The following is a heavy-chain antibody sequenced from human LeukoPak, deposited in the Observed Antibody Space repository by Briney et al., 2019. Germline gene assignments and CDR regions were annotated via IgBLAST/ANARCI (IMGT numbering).Heavy chain of an antibody. CDR3: ARVGYYYDSSGYQYYFDY. D-gene: IGHD3-22*01. CDR1: GGSVSSYY. CDR2: IYYSGST. J-gene: IGHJ4*02. V-gene: IGHV4-59*02. Sequence: PSETLSLTCTVSGGSVSSYYWSWIRQPPGKGLEWIGYIYYSGSTNYNPSLKSRVTISVDTSKNQFSLKLSSVTAADTAVYYCARVGYYYDSSGYQYYFDYGGQGTLVTVSS.